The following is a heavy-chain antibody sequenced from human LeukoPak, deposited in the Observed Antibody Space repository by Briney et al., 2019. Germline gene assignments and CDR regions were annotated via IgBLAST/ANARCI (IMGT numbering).Heavy chain of an antibody. J-gene: IGHJ4*02. D-gene: IGHD6-13*01. V-gene: IGHV3-33*06. CDR1: GFTFSSYG. CDR2: IWCDGSNK. Sequence: PGGSLRLSCAASGFTFSSYGMHWVRQAPGKGLEWVAVIWCDGSNKYYADSVKGRFTISRDNSKNTLYLQMNSLRAEDTAVYYCAKDHSSSWSNFDYWGQGTLVTVSS. CDR3: AKDHSSSWSNFDY.